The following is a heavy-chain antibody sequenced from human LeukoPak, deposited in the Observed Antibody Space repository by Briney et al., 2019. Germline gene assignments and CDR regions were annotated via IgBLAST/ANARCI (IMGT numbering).Heavy chain of an antibody. V-gene: IGHV3-48*04. J-gene: IGHJ4*02. CDR1: GFSFSTYS. D-gene: IGHD1-26*01. CDR3: AKDIGGSYSGLDS. Sequence: TGGSLRLSCAASGFSFSTYSMNWVRQAPGRGLEWVSYISSYGGTIHYADSVKGRFTISRDNAKNSLYLQMNSLRAEDTAMYYCAKDIGGSYSGLDSWGLGTLVTVSS. CDR2: ISSYGGTI.